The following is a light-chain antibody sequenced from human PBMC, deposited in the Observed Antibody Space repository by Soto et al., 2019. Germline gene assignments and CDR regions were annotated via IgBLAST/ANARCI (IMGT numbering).Light chain of an antibody. CDR2: GNS. Sequence: QSVLTQPPSVSGAPGQRVTISCTGSSSNIGAGYDVHWYQQLPGTAPKLLIYGNSNRPSGVPDRFSGSKSGTSASLAITGLQAEDEADYYCQSYDSSLSRSVFGTGTKPPS. CDR3: QSYDSSLSRSV. J-gene: IGLJ1*01. CDR1: SSNIGAGYD. V-gene: IGLV1-40*01.